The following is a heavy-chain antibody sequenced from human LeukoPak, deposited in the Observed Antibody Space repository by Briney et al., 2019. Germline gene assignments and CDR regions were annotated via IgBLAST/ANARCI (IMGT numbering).Heavy chain of an antibody. CDR1: GYTFTSYG. D-gene: IGHD3-3*01. CDR3: ARDRGYDFWSGYYPNWFDP. V-gene: IGHV1-18*01. Sequence: ASVKVSCKASGYTFTSYGISWVRQAPGQGLEWMGWISAYNGNTNYAQKLQGRVIMTTDTSTSTAYMELRSLRSDDTAVYYCARDRGYDFWSGYYPNWFDPWGQGTLVTVSS. J-gene: IGHJ5*02. CDR2: ISAYNGNT.